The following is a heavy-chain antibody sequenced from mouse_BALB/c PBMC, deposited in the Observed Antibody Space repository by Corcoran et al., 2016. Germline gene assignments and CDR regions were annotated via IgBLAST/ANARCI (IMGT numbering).Heavy chain of an antibody. CDR1: GYTFTNYG. CDR2: INTNTGEP. D-gene: IGHD3-3*01. V-gene: IGHV9-3*02. Sequence: QIKLVQSGPEMKKTGETVKNSCKDSGYTFTNYGMNGVKQAPGKGLKWMGWINTNTGEPTYAEEFKGRFAFSLETSASTAYLQINNLKNEYTATYFCARGTMTCAYWGQGTLVTVSA. J-gene: IGHJ3*01. CDR3: ARGTMTCAY.